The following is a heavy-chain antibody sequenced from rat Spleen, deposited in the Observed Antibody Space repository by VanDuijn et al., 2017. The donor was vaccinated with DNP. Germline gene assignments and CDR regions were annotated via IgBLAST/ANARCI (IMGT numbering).Heavy chain of an antibody. Sequence: EVQLVESGGGPVQPGRSLKLSCAASGFAFSDYAMAWVRQAPKKGLEWVATISHDGSRAYYRDSVKGRFTVSRDNAVSSLDLQMDSLRSEDTATYYCARSRLPGYYPFACWGQGTLVTVSS. V-gene: IGHV5-7*01. D-gene: IGHD1-4*01. CDR3: ARSRLPGYYPFAC. J-gene: IGHJ3*01. CDR1: GFAFSDYA. CDR2: ISHDGSRA.